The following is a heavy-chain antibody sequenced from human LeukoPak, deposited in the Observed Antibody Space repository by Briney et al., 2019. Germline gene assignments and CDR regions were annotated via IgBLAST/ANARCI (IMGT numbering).Heavy chain of an antibody. V-gene: IGHV4-59*08. CDR2: IYYSGST. CDR3: ARGGGSSSWYGYFDY. Sequence: SETLSLTCAVYGGSFSGYYWSWIRQPPGKGLEWIGYIYYSGSTNYNPSLKSRVTISVDTSKNQFSLKLSSVTAADTAVYYCARGGGSSSWYGYFDYWGQGTLVTVSS. D-gene: IGHD6-13*01. J-gene: IGHJ4*02. CDR1: GGSFSGYY.